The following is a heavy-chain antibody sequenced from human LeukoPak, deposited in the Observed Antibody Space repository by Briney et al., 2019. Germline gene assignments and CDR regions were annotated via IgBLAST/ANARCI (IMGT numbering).Heavy chain of an antibody. CDR3: AREGVDKVPAAVRVGSRFYYYYMDV. D-gene: IGHD2-2*01. CDR2: INHSGST. Sequence: SETLSLTCNVSGGSISSSGYFWGWIRQPPGKGLEWIGEINHSGSTNYNPSLKSRVTISVDTSKNQFSLKLSSVTAADTAVYYCAREGVDKVPAAVRVGSRFYYYYMDVWGKGTTVTISS. J-gene: IGHJ6*03. V-gene: IGHV4-39*07. CDR1: GGSISSSGYF.